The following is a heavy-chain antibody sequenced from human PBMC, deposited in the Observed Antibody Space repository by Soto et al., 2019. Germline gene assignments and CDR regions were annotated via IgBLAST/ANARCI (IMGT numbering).Heavy chain of an antibody. CDR1: GGSFNPYH. D-gene: IGHD7-27*01. J-gene: IGHJ5*01. V-gene: IGHV4-34*01. CDR2: IDHTDRT. Sequence: SETLSLTCAVSGGSFNPYHWCFIRQPQGKRLEWIGEIDHTDRTNYTPSVKGRVTMSVDTSKNQLSLNLRSVTAADTAVYFCARSMNDHNHHHWGFDSWGQGTLVTVSS. CDR3: ARSMNDHNHHHWGFDS.